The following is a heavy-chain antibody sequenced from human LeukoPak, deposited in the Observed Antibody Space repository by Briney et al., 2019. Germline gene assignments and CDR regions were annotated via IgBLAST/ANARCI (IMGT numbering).Heavy chain of an antibody. V-gene: IGHV4-39*07. CDR1: GGSISSSSYY. D-gene: IGHD2-2*01. CDR3: ARVIVVVPAAIEKWFDP. J-gene: IGHJ5*02. CDR2: IYYSGST. Sequence: PSETLSLTCTVSGGSISSSSYYWGWIRQPPGKGLEWIGSIYYSGSTYYNPSLKSRVTISVDTSKNQFSLKLSSVTAADTAVYYCARVIVVVPAAIEKWFDPWGQGTLVTVSS.